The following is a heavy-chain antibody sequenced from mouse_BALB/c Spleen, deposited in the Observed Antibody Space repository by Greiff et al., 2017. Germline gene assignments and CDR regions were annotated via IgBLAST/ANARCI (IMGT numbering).Heavy chain of an antibody. V-gene: IGHV1-54*01. Sequence: QVQLKQSGAELVRPGTSVKVSCTASGYAFTNYLIEWVKQRPGQGLEWIGVINPGSGGTNYNEKFKGKATLTADKSSSTAYMQLSSLTSDDSAVYVCARHYYGSSYGFAYWGQGTLVTVSA. CDR1: GYAFTNYL. D-gene: IGHD1-1*01. J-gene: IGHJ3*01. CDR3: ARHYYGSSYGFAY. CDR2: INPGSGGT.